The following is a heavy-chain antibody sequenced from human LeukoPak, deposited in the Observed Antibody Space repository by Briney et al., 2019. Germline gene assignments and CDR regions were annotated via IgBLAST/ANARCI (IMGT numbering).Heavy chain of an antibody. D-gene: IGHD3-16*01. CDR1: GFTFSSYA. J-gene: IGHJ4*02. CDR2: ISSSSSYM. V-gene: IGHV3-21*01. CDR3: ARLGGRIDY. Sequence: GGSLRLSCAASGFTFSSYAMSWVRQAPEKGLEWVSSISSSSSYMYYADSVKGRFTISRDNAKNSLYLQMNSLRAEDTAVYYCARLGGRIDYWGQGTLVTVSS.